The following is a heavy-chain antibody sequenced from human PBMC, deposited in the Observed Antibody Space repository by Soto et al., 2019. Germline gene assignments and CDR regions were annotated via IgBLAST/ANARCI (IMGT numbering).Heavy chain of an antibody. V-gene: IGHV4-31*03. D-gene: IGHD2-15*01. CDR2: IYYSGST. J-gene: IGHJ4*02. CDR1: GDSIFSGGYY. Sequence: TLSLTCTVSGDSIFSGGYYWTWIRQQPGQGLEWIGHIYYSGSTYYNPSLKSRLTISVDTSKNQFSLKLTSVTAADTAVYYCARVRPPLLRYWRGGSGPTRNPRFDDWGKGTLVTVS. CDR3: ARVRPPLLRYWRGGSGPTRNPRFDD.